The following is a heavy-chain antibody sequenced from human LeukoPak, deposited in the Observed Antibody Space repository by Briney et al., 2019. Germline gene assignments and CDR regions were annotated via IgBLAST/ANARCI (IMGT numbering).Heavy chain of an antibody. J-gene: IGHJ4*02. Sequence: SETLSLTCSVSNDSISNYYGTWIRHPPGKGLERIGYIYYTGITNYNPSLKSRVTMSVDTSKNQFSLKLSSVTAADTAVYYCARVRPSLWFGEAGLDYWGQGTLVTVSS. CDR3: ARVRPSLWFGEAGLDY. CDR1: NDSISNYY. D-gene: IGHD3-10*01. CDR2: IYYTGIT. V-gene: IGHV4-59*12.